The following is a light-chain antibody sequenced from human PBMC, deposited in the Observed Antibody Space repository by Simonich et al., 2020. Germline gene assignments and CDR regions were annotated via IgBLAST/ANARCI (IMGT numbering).Light chain of an antibody. CDR2: GAS. J-gene: IGKJ2*01. Sequence: EIVLTQSPGTLSLSPGERATLSCRASQSVSSSYLAWYQQKPGQAPRLLSYGASSRATGIPDRLSGSGFGTDLTLTISSLQAEDVAVYYCQQYYSTPYTFGQGTKLEIK. V-gene: IGKV3-20*01. CDR3: QQYYSTPYT. CDR1: QSVSSSY.